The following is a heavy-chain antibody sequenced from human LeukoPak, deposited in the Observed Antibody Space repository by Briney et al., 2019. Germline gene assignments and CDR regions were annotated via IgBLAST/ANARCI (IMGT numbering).Heavy chain of an antibody. CDR3: ARDWGYCSGGSCRDSYYYYMDV. CDR2: FIPIFGTA. V-gene: IGHV1-69*05. D-gene: IGHD2-15*01. Sequence: GASVKLSCKASGATFSSYAISWGREAPGQRVRWWGGFIPIFGTANYAQKFQGRVTINTDEYTSTAYLELSSLRSEDTAVYYCARDWGYCSGGSCRDSYYYYMDVWGKGTTVSVSS. CDR1: GATFSSYA. J-gene: IGHJ6*03.